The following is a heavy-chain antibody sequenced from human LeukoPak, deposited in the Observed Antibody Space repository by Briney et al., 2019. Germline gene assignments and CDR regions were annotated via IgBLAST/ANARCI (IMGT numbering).Heavy chain of an antibody. CDR2: IIPILGIA. D-gene: IGHD1-14*01. CDR3: ARGGSLVDWFDP. J-gene: IGHJ5*02. V-gene: IGHV1-69*04. CDR1: GGTFSSYA. Sequence: SVKVSCKASGGTFSSYAISWVRQAPGQGLEWMGRIIPILGIANYAQKFQGRVTITADKSTSTAYMELSSLRSEDTAVYYCARGGSLVDWFDPWGQGTLVTVSS.